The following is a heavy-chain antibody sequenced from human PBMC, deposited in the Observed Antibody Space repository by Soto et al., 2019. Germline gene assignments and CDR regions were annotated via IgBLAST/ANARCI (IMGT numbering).Heavy chain of an antibody. CDR3: ARLTLACSSTSCYGMEGAFDI. CDR2: ISAYNGNT. CDR1: GYTFTSYG. Sequence: ASVKVSCKASGYTFTSYGISWVRQAPGQGLEWMGWISAYNGNTNYAQKLQGRVTMTTDTSTSTAYMELRSLRSDDTAVYYCARLTLACSSTSCYGMEGAFDIWGQGTMVTVSS. D-gene: IGHD2-2*01. J-gene: IGHJ3*02. V-gene: IGHV1-18*01.